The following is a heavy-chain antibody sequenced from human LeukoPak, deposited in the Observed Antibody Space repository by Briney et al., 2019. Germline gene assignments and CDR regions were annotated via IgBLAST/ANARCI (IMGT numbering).Heavy chain of an antibody. CDR2: IIPMFKIA. Sequence: SVKVSCKASGGTFSTFTLTWVRQAPGQGLKWMGGIIPMFKIANYAQKFQGRVTITTDESTSTAYMELSSLISEDTAIYYCARVDRTHFYLDVWGKGTTVIVSS. CDR3: ARVDRTHFYLDV. D-gene: IGHD1-14*01. J-gene: IGHJ6*03. V-gene: IGHV1-69*05. CDR1: GGTFSTFT.